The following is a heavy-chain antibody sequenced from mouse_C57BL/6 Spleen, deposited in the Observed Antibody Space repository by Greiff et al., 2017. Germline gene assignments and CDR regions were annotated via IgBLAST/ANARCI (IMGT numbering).Heavy chain of an antibody. V-gene: IGHV5-16*01. Sequence: EVKVVESEGGLVQPGSSMKLSCTASGFTFSDYYMAWVRQVPEKGLEWVANIHYDGSSTYYLDSLKSRFIISRDNAKNILYLQMSSLKSEDTATYYCARETGNYYFDYWGQGTTLTVSS. D-gene: IGHD2-1*01. CDR1: GFTFSDYY. J-gene: IGHJ2*01. CDR3: ARETGNYYFDY. CDR2: IHYDGSST.